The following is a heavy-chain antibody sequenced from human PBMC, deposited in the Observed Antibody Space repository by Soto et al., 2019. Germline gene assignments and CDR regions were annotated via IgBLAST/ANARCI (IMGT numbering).Heavy chain of an antibody. CDR2: IGRDGINT. Sequence: EVRLVESGGVVVQPGGSLRLSCAASGFMFDDFSMHWVRQPPGNGLEWVSLIGRDGINTYYADSVRGRFNVSIDNSHNSLYLQMTSLRSEDSALYYWVKVRDDDIRTAFDHWGQGTLVTGSS. CDR3: VKVRDDDIRTAFDH. J-gene: IGHJ4*02. V-gene: IGHV3-43*01. D-gene: IGHD3-3*01. CDR1: GFMFDDFS.